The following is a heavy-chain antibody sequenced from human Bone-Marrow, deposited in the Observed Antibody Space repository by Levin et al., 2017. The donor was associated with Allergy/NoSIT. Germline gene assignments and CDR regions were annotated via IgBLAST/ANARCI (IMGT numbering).Heavy chain of an antibody. D-gene: IGHD3-3*01. CDR1: GYTFTSYG. Sequence: GESLKISCKASGYTFTSYGISWVRQAPGQGLEWMGWISAYNGNTNYAQKLQGRVTMTTDTSTSTAYMELRSLRSDDTAVYYCARDDPRFLVDYWGQGTLVTVSS. CDR2: ISAYNGNT. CDR3: ARDDPRFLVDY. V-gene: IGHV1-18*01. J-gene: IGHJ4*02.